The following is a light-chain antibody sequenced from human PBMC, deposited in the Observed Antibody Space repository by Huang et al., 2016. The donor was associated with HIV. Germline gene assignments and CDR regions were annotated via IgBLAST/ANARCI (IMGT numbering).Light chain of an antibody. CDR2: GAS. J-gene: IGKJ2*01. CDR1: QSVSIY. V-gene: IGKV3-20*01. Sequence: EIVLTQSPGTLSLSPGDRATLSCRASQSVSIYLAWYQQKPGQAPRLLIYGASSRATGIPDWFSGSGSGTDFTLTISRLAPEDFAVYYCQQYGSSDTFGQGTKLEIK. CDR3: QQYGSSDT.